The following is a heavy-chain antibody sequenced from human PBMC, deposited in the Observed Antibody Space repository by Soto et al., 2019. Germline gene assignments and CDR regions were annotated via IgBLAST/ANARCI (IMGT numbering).Heavy chain of an antibody. CDR2: INPDSGGT. J-gene: IGHJ6*03. V-gene: IGHV1-2*04. CDR1: GYTFTGYY. D-gene: IGHD6-13*01. CDR3: ARDLGSSRAGYYFCLDL. Sequence: ASVKVSCKASGYTFTGYYMHWVRQAPGQGLEWMGWINPDSGGTNYAQKFQGWVTMTRDTSISTAYMELSRLRSDETAVYYCARDLGSSRAGYYFCLDLWGKGTTVTVSS.